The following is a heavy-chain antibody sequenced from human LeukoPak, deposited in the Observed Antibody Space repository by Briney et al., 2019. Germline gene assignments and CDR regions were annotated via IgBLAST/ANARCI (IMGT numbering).Heavy chain of an antibody. CDR2: IKQDGNEK. V-gene: IGHV3-7*01. D-gene: IGHD3-3*01. Sequence: GGSLRLSCAASGFSFSYFWMSWVRQAPGKGLEGVANIKQDGNEKYYVDSVKGRFTISRDNAKKSLYLQMNNLRAEGTAVYYCARDAEVGTLFGVLSRYNWFDPWGQGTLVTVSS. J-gene: IGHJ5*02. CDR1: GFSFSYFW. CDR3: ARDAEVGTLFGVLSRYNWFDP.